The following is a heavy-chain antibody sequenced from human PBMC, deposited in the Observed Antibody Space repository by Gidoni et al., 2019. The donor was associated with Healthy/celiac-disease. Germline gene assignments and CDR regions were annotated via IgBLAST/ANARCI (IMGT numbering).Heavy chain of an antibody. V-gene: IGHV3-13*01. CDR2: IGTAGDT. D-gene: IGHD4-17*01. J-gene: IGHJ4*02. CDR1: GFTFSSYD. Sequence: EVQLVESGGGWVQPGGSLRLSCAASGFTFSSYDMHWVRQATGKGLEWVSAIGTAGDTYYPGSVKGRFTISRENAKNSLYLQLNSLRAGDTAVYYCARVGLSDYGGNGWEVFDYWGQGTLVTVSS. CDR3: ARVGLSDYGGNGWEVFDY.